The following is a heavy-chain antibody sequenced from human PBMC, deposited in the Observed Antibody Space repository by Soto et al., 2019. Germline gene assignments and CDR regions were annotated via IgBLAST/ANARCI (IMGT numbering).Heavy chain of an antibody. J-gene: IGHJ4*02. Sequence: EVQLVESGGDLVQPGGSLRLSCAASGFTFSSYGMSWVRQAPGKGPEWVSSISSSGGSTYYADSVKGRFTLSRDNSKNTLYLQMNSLRAEDTAVYYCAKRGGYCTNGVCYGGFDYWGQGTLVTVSS. CDR3: AKRGGYCTNGVCYGGFDY. D-gene: IGHD2-8*01. V-gene: IGHV3-23*04. CDR1: GFTFSSYG. CDR2: ISSSGGST.